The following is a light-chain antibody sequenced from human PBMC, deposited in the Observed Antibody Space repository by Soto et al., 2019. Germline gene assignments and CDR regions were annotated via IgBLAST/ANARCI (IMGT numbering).Light chain of an antibody. J-gene: IGKJ1*01. CDR2: GAS. CDR1: QSVSSN. CDR3: QQYNKWPLWT. V-gene: IGKV3-15*01. Sequence: IVMTQSPATLSVSPGERATLSCRASQSVSSNLAWYQQKLGQAPRLLIYGASTRATGIPARFSGSGSGTEFTLTISSLQSEDFAVYHCQQYNKWPLWTFGQGTKVEIK.